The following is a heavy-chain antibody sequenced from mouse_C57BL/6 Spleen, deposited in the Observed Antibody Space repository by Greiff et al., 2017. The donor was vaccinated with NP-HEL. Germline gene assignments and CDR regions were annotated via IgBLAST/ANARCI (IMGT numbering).Heavy chain of an antibody. J-gene: IGHJ2*01. CDR3: ARSGGYHYLYYFDY. Sequence: EVMLVESGGGLVQPGGSLSLSCEASGFTFTDYYMSWVRQPPGKALEWLGFIRNKANGYTTEYSASVKGRFTISRDNSQSILYLQMNALRAEDSATYYFARSGGYHYLYYFDYRGQGTTLTVSS. CDR1: GFTFTDYY. CDR2: IRNKANGYTT. D-gene: IGHD2-2*01. V-gene: IGHV7-3*01.